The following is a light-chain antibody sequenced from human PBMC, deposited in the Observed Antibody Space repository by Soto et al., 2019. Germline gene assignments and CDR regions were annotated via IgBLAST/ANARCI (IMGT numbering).Light chain of an antibody. Sequence: EVVMTQSPATLSVSPGERATLSCRAIQTININLAWYQQEPGQAPRLLIHGATTRATGIPGRFSGSGSGTEFTLTIISLQSEDIAVYYCQQYNYWPPRTFGQGTKVDIK. CDR2: GAT. CDR1: QTININ. J-gene: IGKJ1*01. V-gene: IGKV3-15*01. CDR3: QQYNYWPPRT.